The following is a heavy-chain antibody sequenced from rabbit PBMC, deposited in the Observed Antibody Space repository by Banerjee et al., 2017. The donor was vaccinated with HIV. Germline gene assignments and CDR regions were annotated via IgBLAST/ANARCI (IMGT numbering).Heavy chain of an antibody. CDR3: ARGDDSSGWGLYF. CDR1: GFSFSSSYY. D-gene: IGHD4-1*01. V-gene: IGHV1S40*01. J-gene: IGHJ3*01. CDR2: IYTGDGGS. Sequence: QSLEESGGDLVKPGASLTLTCTASGFSFSSSYYMCWVRQAPGKGLEWIACIYTGDGGSYYASWAKGRFTISRTSSTTVTLQVTSLTAADTATYFCARGDDSSGWGLYFWGQGTLVTVS.